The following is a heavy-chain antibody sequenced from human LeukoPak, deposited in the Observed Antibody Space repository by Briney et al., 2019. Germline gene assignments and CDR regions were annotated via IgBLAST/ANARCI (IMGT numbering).Heavy chain of an antibody. CDR2: ISYDGSNK. D-gene: IGHD3-16*01. J-gene: IGHJ4*02. CDR1: GFTFSSYG. CDR3: AKDHPRGESVDY. Sequence: PGGSLRLSCAASGFTFSSYGMHWVRQAPGKGLEWVAVISYDGSNKYYADSVKGRFTISRDNSKNTLYLQMNSLRAEDTAVYYCAKDHPRGESVDYWGQGTLVTVSS. V-gene: IGHV3-30*18.